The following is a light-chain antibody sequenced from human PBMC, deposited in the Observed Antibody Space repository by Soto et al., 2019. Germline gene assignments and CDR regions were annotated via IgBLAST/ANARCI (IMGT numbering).Light chain of an antibody. CDR3: QQYDNWPPRWT. V-gene: IGKV3-15*01. CDR2: GAS. J-gene: IGKJ2*01. Sequence: EIVMTQSPATLSVSPGERVTLSCRASQSVGTNLAWYQQKPGQAPRLLILGASTRASGIPAKFSGSGSGTEFTLSIGSLQSEDFAMYYCQQYDNWPPRWTFGQGTKVEIK. CDR1: QSVGTN.